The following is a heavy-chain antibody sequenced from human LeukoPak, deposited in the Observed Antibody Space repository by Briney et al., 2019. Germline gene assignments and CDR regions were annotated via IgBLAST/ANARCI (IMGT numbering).Heavy chain of an antibody. CDR1: GGAVSSSNYY. V-gene: IGHV4-61*01. CDR3: ARVLVAGTGPDY. Sequence: SETLSLTCTVSGGAVSSSNYYWSWIRQSPGKGLEWVGFFSYNAHSDNNPSLKSRVTISIDTSRNQFSLRLTSVTAADTAIYYCARVLVAGTGPDYWGQGTLVTVSS. J-gene: IGHJ4*02. CDR2: FSYNAHS. D-gene: IGHD6-19*01.